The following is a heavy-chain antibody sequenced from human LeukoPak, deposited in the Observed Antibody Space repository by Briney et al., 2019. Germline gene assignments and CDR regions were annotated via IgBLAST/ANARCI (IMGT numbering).Heavy chain of an antibody. CDR1: GFTFSSYG. CDR3: ARDKKQQLVRHLRHGGSNYYYMDV. V-gene: IGHV3-23*01. D-gene: IGHD6-13*01. J-gene: IGHJ6*03. CDR2: ISGSGGST. Sequence: GGTLRLSCAASGFTFSSYGMSWVRQAPGKGLEWVSDISGSGGSTYYADSVKGRFTISRDKSKNTLYLQMNSLRAEDTAVYYCARDKKQQLVRHLRHGGSNYYYMDVWGKGTTVTVSS.